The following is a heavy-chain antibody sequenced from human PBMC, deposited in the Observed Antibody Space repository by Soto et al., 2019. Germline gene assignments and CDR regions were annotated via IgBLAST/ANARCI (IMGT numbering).Heavy chain of an antibody. CDR1: GGAIRNSIYY. Sequence: PSETLSLTCTVSGGAIRNSIYYWGWIRQPPGKGLEWIGTIYYDGSVAYSPSLKSRVTLSVDTSRNHFSVKINSVTAADTAVYFCARHRIAVAGPLDYWGQGXLVTVYS. J-gene: IGHJ4*02. CDR3: ARHRIAVAGPLDY. V-gene: IGHV4-39*01. CDR2: IYYDGSV. D-gene: IGHD6-19*01.